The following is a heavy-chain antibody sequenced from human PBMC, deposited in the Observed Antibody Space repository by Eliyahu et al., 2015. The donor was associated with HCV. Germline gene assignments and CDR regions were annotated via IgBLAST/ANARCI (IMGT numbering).Heavy chain of an antibody. V-gene: IGHV4-31*03. CDR3: ARGPGLREGTYGFQH. J-gene: IGHJ1*01. Sequence: QVQLQESGPGLVKPSQTLSLTCTXXGGSIGSGLYYWSWIRQQPGKGLEWIGYIYKSGSTHYNSSLQSRLSMSIDTSKNQFSLRLSSVTAADTAVYYCARGPGLREGTYGFQHWGQGTLVIVSS. D-gene: IGHD3-10*01. CDR2: IYKSGST. CDR1: GGSIGSGLYY.